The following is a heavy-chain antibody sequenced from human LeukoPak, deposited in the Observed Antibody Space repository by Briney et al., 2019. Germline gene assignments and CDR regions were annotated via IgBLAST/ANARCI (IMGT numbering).Heavy chain of an antibody. CDR3: ARLGAGPTYYDFWSGYSSFYSDY. D-gene: IGHD3-3*01. CDR1: GGSISSYY. V-gene: IGHV4-59*01. CDR2: SYYSGST. Sequence: SETLSLTCTVSGGSISSYYWSWIRQPPGKGLEWIGYSYYSGSTNYNPSLKSRVTTSVDTSKNQFSLKLSSVTAADTAVYYCARLGAGPTYYDFWSGYSSFYSDYWGQGTLVTVSS. J-gene: IGHJ4*02.